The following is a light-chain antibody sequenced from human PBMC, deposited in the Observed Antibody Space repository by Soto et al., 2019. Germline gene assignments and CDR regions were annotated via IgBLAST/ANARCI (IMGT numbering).Light chain of an antibody. V-gene: IGKV1-5*01. CDR1: QTIDRW. CDR2: DAS. Sequence: DIQLTQSPSTLSASIGDRVVITCRASQTIDRWLAWYQQRPGLAPRLLIYDASTLEGGVPSRFSGSGSETEFTLTISSLKPDDFATYHCQQYEGNPTFGQGTTVEVK. J-gene: IGKJ1*01. CDR3: QQYEGNPT.